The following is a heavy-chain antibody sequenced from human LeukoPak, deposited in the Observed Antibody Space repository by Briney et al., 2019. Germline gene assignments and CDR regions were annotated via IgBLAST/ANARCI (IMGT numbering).Heavy chain of an antibody. J-gene: IGHJ5*02. V-gene: IGHV1-69*05. CDR2: IIPIFGTA. D-gene: IGHD2-2*01. Sequence: ASVKVSCKASGGTFSSYAISWVRQAPGQGLEWMGGIIPIFGTANYAQKFQGRVTITTDESTSTAYMELSSLRSEDTAVYYCARVTIFSPIVVVPAAISPYNWFDPWGQGTLVTVSS. CDR3: ARVTIFSPIVVVPAAISPYNWFDP. CDR1: GGTFSSYA.